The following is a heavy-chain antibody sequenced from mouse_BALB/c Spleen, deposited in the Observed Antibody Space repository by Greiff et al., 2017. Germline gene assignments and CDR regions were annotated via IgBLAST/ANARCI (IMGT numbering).Heavy chain of an antibody. Sequence: EVNLVESGGGLVKPGGSLKLSCAASGFTFSDYYMSWVRQTPEKRLEWVATISDGGSYTYYPDSVKGRFTISRDNAKNNLYLQMSSLKSEDTALYYCARDAVYYGSSYLADWGQGTLVTVSA. CDR2: ISDGGSYT. D-gene: IGHD1-1*01. CDR1: GFTFSDYY. V-gene: IGHV5-4*02. J-gene: IGHJ3*01. CDR3: ARDAVYYGSSYLAD.